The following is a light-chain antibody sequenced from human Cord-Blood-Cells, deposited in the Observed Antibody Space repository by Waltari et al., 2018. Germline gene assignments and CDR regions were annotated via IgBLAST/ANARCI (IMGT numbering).Light chain of an antibody. Sequence: QSALTQPPSASGSPGQSVTISCTGPSSYVGGYNYVSWYQQHPGKAPKLMIYEVSKRPSGVPDRFSGSKSGNTASLTVSGLQAEDEADYYCSSYAGSNNHVVFGGGTKLTVL. V-gene: IGLV2-8*01. CDR1: SSYVGGYNY. J-gene: IGLJ2*01. CDR3: SSYAGSNNHVV. CDR2: EVS.